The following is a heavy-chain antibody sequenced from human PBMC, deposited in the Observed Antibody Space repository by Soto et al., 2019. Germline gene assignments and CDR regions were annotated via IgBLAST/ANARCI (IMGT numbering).Heavy chain of an antibody. CDR3: ARGGVKGTTSRGQVYN. CDR2: ISSSGDST. V-gene: IGHV3-11*06. J-gene: IGHJ4*02. Sequence: QVQVVESGGGLVKPGGSLRLSCPASGFTFSDYYMSWIRQAPGKGLEWVSFISSSGDSTKYADSVKGRFTISRDNAKNSLYLQLNSLRAEDTAVYYCARGGVKGTTSRGQVYNWGQGTLVTVSS. CDR1: GFTFSDYY. D-gene: IGHD1-7*01.